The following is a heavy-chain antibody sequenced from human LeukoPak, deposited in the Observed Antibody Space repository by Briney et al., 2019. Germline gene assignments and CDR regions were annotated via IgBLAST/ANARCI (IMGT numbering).Heavy chain of an antibody. J-gene: IGHJ4*02. CDR1: GFTFSSYW. D-gene: IGHD3-3*01. Sequence: GGSLRLSCAASGFTFSSYWMSWVRQAPGKGLEWVANIQQDGSEKYYVDSVKGRFTISRDNAKNSLYLQMNSLRTEDTAVYYCARVSVTISSRYFDYWGQGTLVTVSS. V-gene: IGHV3-7*03. CDR2: IQQDGSEK. CDR3: ARVSVTISSRYFDY.